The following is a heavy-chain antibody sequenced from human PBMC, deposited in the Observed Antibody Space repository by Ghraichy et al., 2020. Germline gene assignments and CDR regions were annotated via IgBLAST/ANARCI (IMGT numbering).Heavy chain of an antibody. V-gene: IGHV3-23*01. J-gene: IGHJ6*03. CDR1: GFTFSSYA. CDR3: AKGGQQWLDDDYMDV. Sequence: GGSLRLSCAASGFTFSSYAMSWVRQAPGKGLEWVSVISGTSINTDYADSVKGRFTISRDNSKNTLYLQMNSLRVEDTAVYYCAKGGQQWLDDDYMDVWGKGATVAVSS. CDR2: ISGTSINT. D-gene: IGHD6-19*01.